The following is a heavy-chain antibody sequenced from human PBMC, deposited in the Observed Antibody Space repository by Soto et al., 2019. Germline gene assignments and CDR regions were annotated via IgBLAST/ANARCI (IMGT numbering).Heavy chain of an antibody. V-gene: IGHV3-33*01. Sequence: QVQLVESGGGVVQPGRSLRLSCAASGFTFSSYGMHWVRQAPGKGLEWVAVIWYDGSNKYYADSVKGRFTISRDNSNNTLYLQMNSLRAEDTAVYYGARDRVRRLEWLPGYGMDVWGQGTTVTVSS. CDR2: IWYDGSNK. CDR3: ARDRVRRLEWLPGYGMDV. J-gene: IGHJ6*02. CDR1: GFTFSSYG. D-gene: IGHD3-3*01.